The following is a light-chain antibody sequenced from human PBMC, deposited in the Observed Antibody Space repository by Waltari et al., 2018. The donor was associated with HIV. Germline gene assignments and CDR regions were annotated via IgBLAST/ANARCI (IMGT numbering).Light chain of an antibody. CDR2: ATS. Sequence: DIQMTQSPSFLSALVGARVTITCRASQDISNYLGWFQQTPGKAPKSLIFATSSLQSGVPSRFLGAGSGTNFTLTIRSLQPEDFATYYCHQYNTFPLTFGRGTTVEIK. CDR1: QDISNY. CDR3: HQYNTFPLT. J-gene: IGKJ3*01. V-gene: IGKV1-16*01.